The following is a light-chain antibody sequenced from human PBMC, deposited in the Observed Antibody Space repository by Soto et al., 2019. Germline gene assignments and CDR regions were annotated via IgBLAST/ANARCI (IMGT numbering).Light chain of an antibody. CDR2: DAS. CDR1: QSISSW. CDR3: QQYNSYLTWT. V-gene: IGKV1-5*01. Sequence: IQMTQSPSTLSASVGGRVTITCRASQSISSWLAWYQQKPGKAPKLLIYDASSLESGVPSRFSGSGSGTELTLTISSLQPHDFATYYCQQYNSYLTWTFGQGTKVDIK. J-gene: IGKJ1*01.